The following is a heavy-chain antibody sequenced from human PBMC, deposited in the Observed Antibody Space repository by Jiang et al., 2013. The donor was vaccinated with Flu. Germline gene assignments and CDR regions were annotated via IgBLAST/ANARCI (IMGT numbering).Heavy chain of an antibody. V-gene: IGHV1-46*01. Sequence: EWMGIINPSGGSTSYAXKFQGRVTMTRDTSTSTVYVELSSLRSEDTAVYYCARGGHYDFWSEDYYGMDVWGQGTTVTVSS. CDR2: INPSGGST. J-gene: IGHJ6*02. CDR3: ARGGHYDFWSEDYYGMDV. D-gene: IGHD3-3*01.